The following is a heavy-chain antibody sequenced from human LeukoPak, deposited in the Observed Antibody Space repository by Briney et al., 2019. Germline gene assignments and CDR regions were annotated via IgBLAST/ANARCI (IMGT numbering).Heavy chain of an antibody. Sequence: SETLSLTCTVSGGSISSYYWSWIRQPPGKGLEWIGEINHSGSTNYNPSLKSRVTISVDTSKNQFSLKLSSVTAADTAVYYCAREGGGWLQRYFDYWGQGTLVTVSS. CDR3: AREGGGWLQRYFDY. CDR2: INHSGST. D-gene: IGHD5-24*01. V-gene: IGHV4-34*01. J-gene: IGHJ4*02. CDR1: GGSISSYY.